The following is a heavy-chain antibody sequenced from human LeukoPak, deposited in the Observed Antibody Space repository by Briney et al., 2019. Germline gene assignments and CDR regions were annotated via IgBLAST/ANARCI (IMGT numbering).Heavy chain of an antibody. CDR2: ISVYNGNT. Sequence: ASVKVPCKASGYSFSSYGISWVRQAPGEGLEWMGWISVYNGNTNYAQKVQGRVTMTTDTSTSTAYMELRSLRSDDTAVYYCARDQTWDSSGWYEDYWGQGTLVTVSS. V-gene: IGHV1-18*01. J-gene: IGHJ4*02. CDR3: ARDQTWDSSGWYEDY. CDR1: GYSFSSYG. D-gene: IGHD6-19*01.